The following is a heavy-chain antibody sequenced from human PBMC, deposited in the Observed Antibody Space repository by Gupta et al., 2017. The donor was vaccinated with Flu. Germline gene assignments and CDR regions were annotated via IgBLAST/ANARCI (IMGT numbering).Heavy chain of an antibody. Sequence: QVQLVESGGGVVQPGRSLRLSCAASGFTFSSYGMHWVRQAPGKGLEWVAVISYDGSNKYYADSVKGRFTISRDNSKNTLYLQMNSLRAEDTAVYYCAKTAASSGSYYYYYGMDVWGQGTTVTVSS. CDR2: ISYDGSNK. D-gene: IGHD1-26*01. J-gene: IGHJ6*02. V-gene: IGHV3-30*18. CDR3: AKTAASSGSYYYYYGMDV. CDR1: GFTFSSYG.